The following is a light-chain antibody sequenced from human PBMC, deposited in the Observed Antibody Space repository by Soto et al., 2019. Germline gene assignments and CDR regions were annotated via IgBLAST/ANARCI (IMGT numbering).Light chain of an antibody. V-gene: IGLV2-11*01. CDR1: SSDVWSYDY. Sequence: QSVLIQPPSVSGSPGQSVTISCTGTSSDVWSYDYVSWYRQHPGTVPKPMIYNVNTQPSGVPGRFSGSKSGDTASMTISGLRAEDEADFPSYVFETGTKVTV. CDR3: YV. J-gene: IGLJ1*01. CDR2: NVN.